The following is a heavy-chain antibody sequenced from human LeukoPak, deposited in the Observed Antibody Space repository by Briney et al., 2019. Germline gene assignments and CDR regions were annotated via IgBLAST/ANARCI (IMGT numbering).Heavy chain of an antibody. V-gene: IGHV4-59*01. D-gene: IGHD3-22*01. J-gene: IGHJ4*02. Sequence: SETLSLTCTVSGGSISSYYWSWIRQPPGKGLEWIGYIYYSGSTNYNPSLKSRVTISVDTSKNQFSLKLGSVTAADTAVYYCAREPDYYDSSGYFDYWGQGTLVTVSS. CDR1: GGSISSYY. CDR3: AREPDYYDSSGYFDY. CDR2: IYYSGST.